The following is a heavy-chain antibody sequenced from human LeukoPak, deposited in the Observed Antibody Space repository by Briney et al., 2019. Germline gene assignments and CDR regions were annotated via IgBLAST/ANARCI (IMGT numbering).Heavy chain of an antibody. Sequence: SETLSLTCAVYGGSFSGYYWSWIRQPPGKGLEWIGEINHSGSTNYNPSLKSRVTISVDTSKNQSSLKLSSVTAADTAVYYCARNEKTDIVVVVAATGPWFDPWGQGTLVTVSS. CDR1: GGSFSGYY. D-gene: IGHD2-15*01. V-gene: IGHV4-34*01. CDR2: INHSGST. J-gene: IGHJ5*02. CDR3: ARNEKTDIVVVVAATGPWFDP.